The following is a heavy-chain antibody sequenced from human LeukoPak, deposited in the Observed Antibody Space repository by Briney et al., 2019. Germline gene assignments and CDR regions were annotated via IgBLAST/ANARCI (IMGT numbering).Heavy chain of an antibody. V-gene: IGHV3-64D*06. J-gene: IGHJ4*02. CDR3: VKEILVTTSLFDY. D-gene: IGHD4-17*01. Sequence: GGSLRLSCSASGFAFSAYAMHWVRQAPGKGLEYVAAINSNGYSTYYADSVRGRFTLSRDNSKNTVYLQMSSLRAGDTAVYYCVKEILVTTSLFDYWGQGTLVTVSS. CDR1: GFAFSAYA. CDR2: INSNGYST.